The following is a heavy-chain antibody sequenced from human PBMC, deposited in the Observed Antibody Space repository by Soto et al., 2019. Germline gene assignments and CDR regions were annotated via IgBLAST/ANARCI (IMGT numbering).Heavy chain of an antibody. J-gene: IGHJ4*02. Sequence: HWCCLRLSGEAGRCVVIGYGMSFIRKAPGKGLEWVAGIIGNSAEIRYADSVKGRFTISRDNSKKTLFLQMFSLRAEDTAIYYCAKDRPPDGSWPFAYWGQGTLVTVSS. D-gene: IGHD3-22*01. CDR3: AKDRPPDGSWPFAY. CDR2: IIGNSAEI. CDR1: RCVVIGYG. V-gene: IGHV3-23*01.